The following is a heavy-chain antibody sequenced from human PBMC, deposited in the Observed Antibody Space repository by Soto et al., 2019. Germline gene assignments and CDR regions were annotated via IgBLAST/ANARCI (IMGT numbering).Heavy chain of an antibody. V-gene: IGHV3-53*02. CDR3: ARGQQVSTIRGVQGFDY. CDR1: GFNISSNY. CDR2: LYSGGTS. Sequence: EVQLVETGGGLIQPGGSLRLSCAASGFNISSNYMAWVRQAPGKGLECVSLLYSGGTSYYADSVKGRFTIYRDYSKNTLVLQMNRLKTEDTAVYYCARGQQVSTIRGVQGFDYWGQGNLGSVSS. J-gene: IGHJ4*02. D-gene: IGHD3-10*01.